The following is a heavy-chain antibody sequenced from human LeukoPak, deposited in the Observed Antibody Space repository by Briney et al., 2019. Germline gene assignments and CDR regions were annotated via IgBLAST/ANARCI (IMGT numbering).Heavy chain of an antibody. CDR3: ARAVGTYFDY. D-gene: IGHD1-1*01. CDR1: GFTFSSYS. J-gene: IGHJ4*02. CDR2: ISSSSSTI. V-gene: IGHV3-48*04. Sequence: GGSLRLSCAASGFTFSSYSMNWVRQAPGKGLEWVSYISSSSSTIYYADSVKGRFTISRDNAKNSLYLQMNSLRAEDTAVYYCARAVGTYFDYWGQGTLVTVSS.